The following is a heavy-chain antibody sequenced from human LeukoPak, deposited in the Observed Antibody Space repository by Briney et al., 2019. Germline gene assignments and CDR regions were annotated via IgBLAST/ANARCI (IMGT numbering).Heavy chain of an antibody. CDR3: TKIGVADSLDS. J-gene: IGHJ4*02. Sequence: GGSLRLSCAASGFTFSNYRMNWVRQAPGKGLEWVSSISSSSIYIYYADSLKGRFTISRDNAKNSLYLQMNSLRTDDTALYYCTKIGVADSLDSWGQGTLVTVSS. CDR2: ISSSSIYI. D-gene: IGHD6-19*01. V-gene: IGHV3-21*04. CDR1: GFTFSNYR.